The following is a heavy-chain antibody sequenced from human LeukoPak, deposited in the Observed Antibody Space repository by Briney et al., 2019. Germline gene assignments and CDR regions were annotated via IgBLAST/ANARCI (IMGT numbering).Heavy chain of an antibody. Sequence: PGGSLRXSCAASGFTFDDYTMHWVRQAPGKGLEWVSLISWDGGSTYYADSVKGRFTISRDNSKNSLYLQMNSLRTEDTALYYCAKEKYSGSNTGGYYFDYWGQGTLVTVSS. CDR3: AKEKYSGSNTGGYYFDY. CDR1: GFTFDDYT. CDR2: ISWDGGST. D-gene: IGHD1-26*01. V-gene: IGHV3-43*01. J-gene: IGHJ4*02.